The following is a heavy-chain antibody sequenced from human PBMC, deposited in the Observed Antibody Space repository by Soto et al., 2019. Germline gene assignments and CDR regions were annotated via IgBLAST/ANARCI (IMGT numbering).Heavy chain of an antibody. D-gene: IGHD2-2*01. V-gene: IGHV6-1*01. CDR2: TYYRSKWYN. J-gene: IGHJ5*02. Sequence: KQSQTLSLTCAISGDSVSNNSASWNWIRQSPSRGLEWLGRTYYRSKWYNDYAISVKGRITINPDTSKNQFSLQLNSMTPEDTAVYYCARAFTSGSSAMTNWFVPWGPGILVTVSS. CDR1: GDSVSNNSAS. CDR3: ARAFTSGSSAMTNWFVP.